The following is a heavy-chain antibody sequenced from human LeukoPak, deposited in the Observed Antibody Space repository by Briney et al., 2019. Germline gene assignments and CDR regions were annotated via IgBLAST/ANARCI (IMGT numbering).Heavy chain of an antibody. Sequence: PGGSLRLSCAASGFTFSNYGMSWVRQAPGKGLEWVSLISASGGTTYYADSVKGRFTISRDNGENTRYLQMNSLRAEDTAVYYCTKVRARKWLYYLDYWGQGILVTVSS. CDR1: GFTFSNYG. V-gene: IGHV3-23*01. CDR2: ISASGGTT. D-gene: IGHD5-12*01. J-gene: IGHJ4*02. CDR3: TKVRARKWLYYLDY.